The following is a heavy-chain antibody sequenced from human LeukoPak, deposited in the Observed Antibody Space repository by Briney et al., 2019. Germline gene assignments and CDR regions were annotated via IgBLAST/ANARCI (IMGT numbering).Heavy chain of an antibody. J-gene: IGHJ3*02. CDR1: GYTFTSYD. CDR3: ARDPARDIVVVGDAFDI. Sequence: SVKVSCKASGYTFTSYDISWVRQAPGQGLEWMGGIIPIFGTANYAQKFQGRVTITADESTSTAYMELSSLRSEDTAVYYCARDPARDIVVVGDAFDIWGQGTMVTVSS. V-gene: IGHV1-69*13. CDR2: IIPIFGTA. D-gene: IGHD2-2*01.